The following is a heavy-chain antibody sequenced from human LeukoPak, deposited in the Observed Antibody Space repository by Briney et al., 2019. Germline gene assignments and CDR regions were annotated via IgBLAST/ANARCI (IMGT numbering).Heavy chain of an antibody. CDR1: GFTFSSYA. D-gene: IGHD6-13*01. CDR3: AKVGSSSQASPLY. CDR2: ISGSGGST. J-gene: IGHJ4*02. Sequence: GGSLRLSCAASGFTFSSYAMSWVRQAPGKGLEWVSAISGSGGSTYYADSVKGQFTISRDNSKNTLYLQMNSLRAEDTAVYYCAKVGSSSQASPLYWGQGTLVTVSS. V-gene: IGHV3-23*01.